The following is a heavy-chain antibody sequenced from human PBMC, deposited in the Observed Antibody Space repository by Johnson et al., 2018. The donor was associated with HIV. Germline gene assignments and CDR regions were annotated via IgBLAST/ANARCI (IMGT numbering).Heavy chain of an antibody. V-gene: IGHV3-66*01. Sequence: VQLVESGGGLVQPGGSLRLSCVVSGFTVSSNYITWVRQAPGKGLDWVSVIYSGGDTYYADSVKGRFTISRDNSKNTLYLQMNRLRAEDTAVYYCARAPGYSRAFDIWGQGTMVTVSS. D-gene: IGHD5-18*01. CDR3: ARAPGYSRAFDI. J-gene: IGHJ3*02. CDR1: GFTVSSNY. CDR2: IYSGGDT.